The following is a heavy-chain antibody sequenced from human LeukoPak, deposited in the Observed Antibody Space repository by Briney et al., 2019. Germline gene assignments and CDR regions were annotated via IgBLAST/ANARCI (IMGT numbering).Heavy chain of an antibody. CDR1: CGSISNGVYY. CDR3: ARGRGYYDSSGYWFDY. D-gene: IGHD3-22*01. J-gene: IGHJ4*02. Sequence: SQTLSLTCTFSCGSISNGVYYLSWVRQPPGEGLECIRAIYYGGSTYYNPSLKSRVTISVDTSKNQFSLKLSSVTAADTAVYYCARGRGYYDSSGYWFDYWGQGTLVTVSS. CDR2: IYYGGST. V-gene: IGHV4-30-4*08.